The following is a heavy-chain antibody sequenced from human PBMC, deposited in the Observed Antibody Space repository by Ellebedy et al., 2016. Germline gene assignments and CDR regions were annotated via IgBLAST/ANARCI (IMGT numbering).Heavy chain of an antibody. V-gene: IGHV4-34*01. CDR3: ARRRYGFRSWWFDP. D-gene: IGHD3-16*02. Sequence: SETLSLTCAVYGGSFSGYYWSWIRQPPGKGLEWIGEINHSGSTNYNPSLKSRVTISVDKSKNQFSLKLSSVTAADTAVYYCARRRYGFRSWWFDPWGQGTLVTVSS. CDR2: INHSGST. CDR1: GGSFSGYY. J-gene: IGHJ5*02.